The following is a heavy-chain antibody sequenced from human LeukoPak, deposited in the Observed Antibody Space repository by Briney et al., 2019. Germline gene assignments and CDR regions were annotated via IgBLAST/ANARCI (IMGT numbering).Heavy chain of an antibody. CDR1: GFTFSSYA. D-gene: IGHD6-19*01. V-gene: IGHV3-23*01. J-gene: IGHJ3*02. CDR2: ISGSGGST. Sequence: PGGSLRLSCAASGFTFSSYAMSWVRQAPGKGLEWVSAISGSGGSTYYADSVKGRFTISRDNSKNTLYLQMNSLRAEDTAVYYCAKDGQRHGAIVVAAGGAFDIWGQGTMVTVSS. CDR3: AKDGQRHGAIVVAAGGAFDI.